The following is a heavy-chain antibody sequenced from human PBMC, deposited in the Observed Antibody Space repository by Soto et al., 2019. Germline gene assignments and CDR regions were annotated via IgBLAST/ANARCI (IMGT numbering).Heavy chain of an antibody. CDR2: IYYSGST. Sequence: QLQLQESGPGLVKPSETLSLTCTVSGGSISSSSYYWGWIRQPPGKGLEWIGSIYYSGSTYYNPSLKSRVTIYVDTSKNQFSLKLSSVTAADTAVYYCASPEYSSSSGRGMWGQGTLVTVSS. J-gene: IGHJ4*02. CDR1: GGSISSSSYY. CDR3: ASPEYSSSSGRGM. D-gene: IGHD6-6*01. V-gene: IGHV4-39*01.